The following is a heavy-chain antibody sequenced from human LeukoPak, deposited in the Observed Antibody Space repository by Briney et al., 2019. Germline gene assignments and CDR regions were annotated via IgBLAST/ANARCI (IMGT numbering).Heavy chain of an antibody. D-gene: IGHD3-22*01. CDR1: GGTFSSYA. CDR2: IMPIFGTA. Sequence: ASSVKVSFKASGGTFSSYAISWVRQAPGQGLEWMVGIMPIFGTANYAQEFQGRVTITADESTSTAYMELSSLRSEDTAVYYCARVNSGSSGYYLYYFDYWGQGTLVTVSS. V-gene: IGHV1-69*13. J-gene: IGHJ4*02. CDR3: ARVNSGSSGYYLYYFDY.